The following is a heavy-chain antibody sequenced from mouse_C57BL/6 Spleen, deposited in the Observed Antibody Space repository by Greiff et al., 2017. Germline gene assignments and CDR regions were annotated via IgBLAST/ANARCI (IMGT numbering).Heavy chain of an antibody. CDR1: GFTFSDYG. V-gene: IGHV5-17*01. CDR3: ARLGYYVLDY. CDR2: ISSGSSTI. D-gene: IGHD2-3*01. Sequence: EVKLVESGGGLVKPGGSLKLSCAASGFTFSDYGMHWVRQAPEKGLEWVAYISSGSSTIYYADTVKGRFTISRDNAKNTLFLQMTSLRSEDTAMYYCARLGYYVLDYWGQGTTLTVSS. J-gene: IGHJ2*01.